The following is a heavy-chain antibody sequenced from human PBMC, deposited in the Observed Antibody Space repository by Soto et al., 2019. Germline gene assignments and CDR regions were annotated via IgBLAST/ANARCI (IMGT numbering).Heavy chain of an antibody. CDR1: GFTFSNAC. J-gene: IGHJ4*02. Sequence: PPGSLRHSRAASGFTFSNACMIWVRQAPGKGLEWVGRIKGEADGGTTDYAAPVKGRITISRDHSKDTLYLQMNSLKTEDTAVYYCTTGLSNGYYNFDYWGQGT. V-gene: IGHV3-15*01. CDR3: TTGLSNGYYNFDY. CDR2: IKGEADGGTT. D-gene: IGHD3-22*01.